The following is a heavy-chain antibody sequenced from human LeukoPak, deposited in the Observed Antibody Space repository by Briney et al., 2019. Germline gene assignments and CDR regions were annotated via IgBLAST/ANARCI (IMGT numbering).Heavy chain of an antibody. CDR3: ASNYYDSSGYQFVGAFDI. CDR1: YGSIISYY. V-gene: IGHV4-4*07. J-gene: IGHJ3*02. CDR2: IHTSGST. D-gene: IGHD3-22*01. Sequence: PSQTLSLTCTVSYGSIISYYWSWIRQPAGKGLEWIGRIHTSGSTNYNPSLMSRITISVDKSKNQFSLNLSSVTAADTAVYYCASNYYDSSGYQFVGAFDIWGQGTMVTVSS.